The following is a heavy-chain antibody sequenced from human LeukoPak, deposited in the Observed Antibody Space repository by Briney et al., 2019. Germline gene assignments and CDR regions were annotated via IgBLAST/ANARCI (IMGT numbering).Heavy chain of an antibody. CDR3: ARDLDYAFDY. J-gene: IGHJ4*02. CDR1: GFTFSSFT. CDR2: ITSSSNTK. Sequence: PGGSLRLSCAASGFTFSSFTMNWVCQAPGKGLEWVSYITSSSNTKSYADSVKGRFTISRDNAKSSLYLQLDSLRDGDTAVYYCARDLDYAFDYWGQGTLVTVSS. D-gene: IGHD4/OR15-4a*01. V-gene: IGHV3-48*02.